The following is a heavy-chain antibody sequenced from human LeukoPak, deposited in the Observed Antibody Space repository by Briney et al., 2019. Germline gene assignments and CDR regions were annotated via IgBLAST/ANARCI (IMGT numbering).Heavy chain of an antibody. V-gene: IGHV3-48*01. D-gene: IGHD3-10*01. CDR1: GFTFSSYA. J-gene: IGHJ4*02. Sequence: GGSLRLSCAASGFTFSSYAMSWVRQAPGKGLEWVSYISSSSSTIYYADSVKGRFTISRDNAKNSLYLQMNSLRAEDTAVYYCARTYYYGSGGKLDYWGQGTLVTVSS. CDR3: ARTYYYGSGGKLDY. CDR2: ISSSSSTI.